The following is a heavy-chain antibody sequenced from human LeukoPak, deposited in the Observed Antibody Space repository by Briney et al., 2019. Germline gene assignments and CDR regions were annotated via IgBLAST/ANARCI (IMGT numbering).Heavy chain of an antibody. V-gene: IGHV4-59*01. CDR1: GGSIRNYY. D-gene: IGHD6-13*01. Sequence: SEILSLTCTVSGGSIRNYYWSWIRQPPGKGLEWIGYIYYSGSTNYNPSLKSRVTISVDTSKNQFSLKLSSVTAADTAVYYCARVYYSSSYDYWYFDLWGRGTLVTVSS. J-gene: IGHJ2*01. CDR3: ARVYYSSSYDYWYFDL. CDR2: IYYSGST.